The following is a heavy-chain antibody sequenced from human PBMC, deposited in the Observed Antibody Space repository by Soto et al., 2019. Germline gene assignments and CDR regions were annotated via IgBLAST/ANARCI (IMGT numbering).Heavy chain of an antibody. D-gene: IGHD6-13*01. CDR1: GFTFSSYW. Sequence: GGSLRLSCAASGFTFSSYWMHWVRQAPGKGLVWVSRINSDGSSTSYADSVKGRFTISRDNAKNTLYLQMNSLRAEDTAVYYCAREPYSSSWFRYYYYYMDVWGKGTTVTVSS. J-gene: IGHJ6*03. CDR2: INSDGSST. V-gene: IGHV3-74*01. CDR3: AREPYSSSWFRYYYYYMDV.